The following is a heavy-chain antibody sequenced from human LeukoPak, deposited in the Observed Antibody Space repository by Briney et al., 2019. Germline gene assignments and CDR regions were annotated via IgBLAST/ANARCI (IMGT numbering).Heavy chain of an antibody. CDR1: GYTFTGYH. V-gene: IGHV1-2*02. Sequence: ASVTVSFKASGYTFTGYHMHWVRQAPARGLAWVGWINPNSGGTNYAQKFQGRVTMTRDTSISTAYMELSRLRSDDTAVYYCARDLGWYNYYYYMDVWGKGNTVTISS. J-gene: IGHJ6*03. CDR2: INPNSGGT. D-gene: IGHD2-15*01. CDR3: ARDLGWYNYYYYMDV.